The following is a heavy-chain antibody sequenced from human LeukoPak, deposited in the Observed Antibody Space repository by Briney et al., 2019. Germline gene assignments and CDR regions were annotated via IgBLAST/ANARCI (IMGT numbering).Heavy chain of an antibody. CDR1: GGSFSGYY. V-gene: IGHV4-34*01. Sequence: SETLSLTCAVYGGSFSGYYWSWIRQPPGKGLEWIGEINHSGSTNYNPSLKSRVTISVDTSKNQFSLKLSSVTAADTAVYYCARARLKWLGRNWFDPWGQGTLVTVSS. D-gene: IGHD6-19*01. J-gene: IGHJ5*02. CDR3: ARARLKWLGRNWFDP. CDR2: INHSGST.